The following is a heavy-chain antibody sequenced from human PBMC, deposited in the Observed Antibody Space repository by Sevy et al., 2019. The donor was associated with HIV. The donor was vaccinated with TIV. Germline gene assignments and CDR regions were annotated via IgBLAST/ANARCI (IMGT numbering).Heavy chain of an antibody. CDR3: AKDYRTGWYGYYYGMDV. CDR2: IHYKGSDK. V-gene: IGHV3-30*02. J-gene: IGHJ6*02. Sequence: GGSLRLSCAASGFIFSSFGMHWVRQAPGKGLEWVAFIHYKGSDKYYADAVKGQYTISRDNSKNTVYLQMSSLRAEDTAVYYCAKDYRTGWYGYYYGMDVRGQGTTVTVSS. D-gene: IGHD6-19*01. CDR1: GFIFSSFG.